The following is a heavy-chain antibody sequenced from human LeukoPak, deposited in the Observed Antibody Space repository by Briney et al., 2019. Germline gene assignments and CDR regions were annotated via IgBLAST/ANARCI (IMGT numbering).Heavy chain of an antibody. CDR1: GGSISSSNW. CDR2: IYHSGST. D-gene: IGHD3-9*01. CDR3: ARVWVTIFDRPYYFDY. Sequence: SSGTLSLTCAVSGGSISSSNWWSWVRQPPGKGLEWIGEIYHSGSTNYNPSLKSRVTISVDKSKNQFSLKLSSVTAADTAVYYCARVWVTIFDRPYYFDYWGQGTLVTVSS. V-gene: IGHV4-4*02. J-gene: IGHJ4*02.